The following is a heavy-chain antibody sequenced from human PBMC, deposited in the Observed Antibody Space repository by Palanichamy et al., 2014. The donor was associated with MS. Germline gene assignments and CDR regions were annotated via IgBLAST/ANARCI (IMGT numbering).Heavy chain of an antibody. CDR1: GYAFTSYD. J-gene: IGHJ3*01. CDR3: ARGAFWAFDV. Sequence: QVRLVQSGAEVKKPGASVKVSCKASGYAFTSYDISWVRQATGQGLEWMGWMNPNSGNTGYAQRFQGRVTMTRDTSINTAYMEVSSLLSEDTAVYYCARGAFWAFDVWGQGTMVTVSS. CDR2: MNPNSGNT. V-gene: IGHV1-8*01.